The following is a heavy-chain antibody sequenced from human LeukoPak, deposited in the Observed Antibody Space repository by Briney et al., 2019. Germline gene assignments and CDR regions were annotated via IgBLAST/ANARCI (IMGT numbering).Heavy chain of an antibody. J-gene: IGHJ4*02. V-gene: IGHV3-23*01. CDR2: ISGSGGST. D-gene: IGHD6-13*01. Sequence: GGSLRLSCAASGFTFSSYAMSWVRQAPGKGLEWVSGISGSGGSTYYVDSVRGRFTISRDNSRNTLYLQVNSLRAEDTALYYCVKARKGYSSSWFDYWGQGTLVTVSS. CDR1: GFTFSSYA. CDR3: VKARKGYSSSWFDY.